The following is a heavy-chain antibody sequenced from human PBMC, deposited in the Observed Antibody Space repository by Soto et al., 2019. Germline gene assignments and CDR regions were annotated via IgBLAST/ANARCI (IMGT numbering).Heavy chain of an antibody. D-gene: IGHD3-10*01. CDR1: GASISSVGYN. CDR2: IYYSGST. CDR3: ERYGSGSYYPTSFDY. Sequence: QVQLQESGPGLVKPSQTLSLTCTVSGASISSVGYNWSWLRQHPGKGLEWIGYIYYSGSTYYNPCLKSRVTLSVDTSKNQFALKVTSVTAADTAVYYCERYGSGSYYPTSFDYWGQGTLVTVSS. V-gene: IGHV4-31*03. J-gene: IGHJ4*02.